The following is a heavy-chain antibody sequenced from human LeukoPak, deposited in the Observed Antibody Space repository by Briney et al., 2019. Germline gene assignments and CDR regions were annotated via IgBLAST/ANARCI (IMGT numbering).Heavy chain of an antibody. CDR3: AGVVRYDSSNPSLDY. CDR2: ISGSSDYI. Sequence: GGSLRLSCAASGFTFSTYTMNWVRQAPGKGLEWVSSISGSSDYIFYADSVKGRFTISRDNAKNSLYLQMNSLRAEGTAVYYCAGVVRYDSSNPSLDYWGQGTLVTVSS. CDR1: GFTFSTYT. V-gene: IGHV3-21*01. J-gene: IGHJ4*02. D-gene: IGHD3-22*01.